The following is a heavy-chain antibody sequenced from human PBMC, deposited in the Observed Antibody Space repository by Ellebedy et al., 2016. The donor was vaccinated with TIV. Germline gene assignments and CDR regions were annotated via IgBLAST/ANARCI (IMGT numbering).Heavy chain of an antibody. V-gene: IGHV4-59*01. D-gene: IGHD3-10*02. CDR1: GGSISPYY. J-gene: IGHJ4*02. CDR2: ISYSGST. Sequence: MPSETLSLTCTVSGGSISPYYWSWIRQPPGKGLEWIGYISYSGSTNYNPSLKSRVTISVDTSKNQFSLKLSSVTAADTAVYYCARGKLFGERYFDYWGQGTLVTVSS. CDR3: ARGKLFGERYFDY.